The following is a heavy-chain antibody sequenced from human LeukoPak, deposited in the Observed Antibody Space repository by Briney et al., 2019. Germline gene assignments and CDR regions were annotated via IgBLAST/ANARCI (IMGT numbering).Heavy chain of an antibody. Sequence: ASVKVSCKASGYTFTGYYMHWVRQAPGQGLEWMGWINPNSGGTNYAQKFQGRVTMTRDTSISTAYMELSRLRSDDTAVYYCARPSIRWQLAWFDPWGQGTLVTVSS. CDR3: ARPSIRWQLAWFDP. J-gene: IGHJ5*02. CDR1: GYTFTGYY. V-gene: IGHV1-2*02. D-gene: IGHD4-23*01. CDR2: INPNSGGT.